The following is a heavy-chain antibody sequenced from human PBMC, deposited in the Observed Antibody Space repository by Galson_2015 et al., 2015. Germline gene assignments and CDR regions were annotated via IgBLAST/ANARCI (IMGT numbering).Heavy chain of an antibody. Sequence: SVKVSCKASGYTFTSYYMHWVRQAPGQGLEWMGIINPSGGSTGYAQKFQGRVTMTRDTSTSTVYMELSSLRSEDTAVYYCARDQGGDGYNSGSYFDYWGQGTLVAVSS. CDR2: INPSGGST. V-gene: IGHV1-46*01. D-gene: IGHD5-24*01. CDR1: GYTFTSYY. CDR3: ARDQGGDGYNSGSYFDY. J-gene: IGHJ4*02.